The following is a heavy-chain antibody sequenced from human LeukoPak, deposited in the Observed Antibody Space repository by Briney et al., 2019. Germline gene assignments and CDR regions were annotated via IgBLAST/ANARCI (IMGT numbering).Heavy chain of an antibody. CDR1: GGSFSGYY. CDR3: ALQYYYDSSGYYLYDY. V-gene: IGHV4-34*01. J-gene: IGHJ4*02. Sequence: PSETLSLTCAVYGGSFSGYYWSWIRQPPGKGLEWIGEINHSGSTNYNPSLKSRVTISVGTSKNQFSLKLSSVTAADTAVYYCALQYYYDSSGYYLYDYWGQGTLVTVSS. D-gene: IGHD3-22*01. CDR2: INHSGST.